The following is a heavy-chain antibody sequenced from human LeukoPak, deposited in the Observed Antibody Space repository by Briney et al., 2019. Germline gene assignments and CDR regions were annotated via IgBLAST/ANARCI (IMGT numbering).Heavy chain of an antibody. CDR2: IRGSSDVI. J-gene: IGHJ4*02. D-gene: IGHD3-10*01. CDR3: AKGQSAGSTFDS. Sequence: GGSLRLSCAASGFTFSSHAMSWVRQAPGKGLEWISLIRGSSDVIEYADSVRGRFTISRDNPKNTVSLQMNNLRAEDTAVYYCAKGQSAGSTFDSWGQGTLVTVSS. V-gene: IGHV3-23*01. CDR1: GFTFSSHA.